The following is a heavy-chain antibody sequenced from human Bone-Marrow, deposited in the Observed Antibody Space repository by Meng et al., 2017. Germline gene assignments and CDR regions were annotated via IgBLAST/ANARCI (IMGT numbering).Heavy chain of an antibody. Sequence: QPHLQESGPGLVKPSETLSLTCTVSGGSISSSFFYGVWVRQPPGKGLEWIGSIYYTGSTYYNPSLKSRVTISIDTSKNQFSLKLSSVTAADTAVYYCARLDDTGIDYWGQGILVTVSS. CDR2: IYYTGST. D-gene: IGHD5-18*01. CDR3: ARLDDTGIDY. J-gene: IGHJ4*02. CDR1: GGSISSSFFY. V-gene: IGHV4-39*01.